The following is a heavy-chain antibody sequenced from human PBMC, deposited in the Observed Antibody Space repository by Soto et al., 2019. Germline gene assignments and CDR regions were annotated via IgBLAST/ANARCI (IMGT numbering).Heavy chain of an antibody. CDR1: GFTFSDYT. J-gene: IGHJ4*02. D-gene: IGHD2-8*01. Sequence: EVQLLESGGGLAQPGGSLTLSCAASGFTFSDYTMSWVRQAPGQVLECISVILSAYNTFYSGSVRGRFTISRDNSKNTLYLQMNSLRAEDTAIYYCARRTNGYFGYRGQGALVTVSS. CDR2: ILSAYNT. V-gene: IGHV3-23*03. CDR3: ARRTNGYFGY.